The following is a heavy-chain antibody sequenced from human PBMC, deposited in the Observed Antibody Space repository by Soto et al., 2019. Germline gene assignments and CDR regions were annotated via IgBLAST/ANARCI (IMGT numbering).Heavy chain of an antibody. CDR2: VYYGGAIFYSGNI. V-gene: IGHV4-39*01. CDR1: GDSISSSNSH. CDR3: VRYDRINMKPYSPEGFHI. Sequence: NPSETLSLTCTVSGDSISSSNSHWGWTRQPPGKWLEYIGSVYYGGAIFYSGNIYYNPSLKSRVTISVDTSKNQFSLRLSSVTAADTGVYYCVRYDRINMKPYSPEGFHIWGQGTMVTV. J-gene: IGHJ3*02. D-gene: IGHD3-3*02.